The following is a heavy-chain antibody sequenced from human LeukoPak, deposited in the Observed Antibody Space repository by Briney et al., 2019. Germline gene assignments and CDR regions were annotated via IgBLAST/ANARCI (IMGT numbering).Heavy chain of an antibody. D-gene: IGHD2-8*02. CDR2: ISYDGSNK. CDR1: GFTFSSYG. Sequence: GGSLRLSCAASGFTFSSYGMHWVRQAPGKGLEWVAVISYDGSNKYYADSVKGRFTISRDNSKNTLYLQMNSLRAEDTAVYYCAKSTDWFDPWGQGTLVTASS. V-gene: IGHV3-30*18. J-gene: IGHJ5*02. CDR3: AKSTDWFDP.